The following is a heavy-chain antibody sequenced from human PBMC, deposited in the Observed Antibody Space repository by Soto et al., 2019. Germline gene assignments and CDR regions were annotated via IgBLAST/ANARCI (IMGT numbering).Heavy chain of an antibody. V-gene: IGHV4-31*03. D-gene: IGHD2-15*01. Sequence: SETLSLTCTVSGGSISSGGYYWSWIRQHPGKGLEWIGYIYYSGSTYYNPSLKSRVTISVDTSKNQFSLKLSSVTAADTAVYYCARVNPGYCSGGSCYFYYYYGMDVWGQGTTVTVSS. CDR3: ARVNPGYCSGGSCYFYYYYGMDV. CDR2: IYYSGST. CDR1: GGSISSGGYY. J-gene: IGHJ6*02.